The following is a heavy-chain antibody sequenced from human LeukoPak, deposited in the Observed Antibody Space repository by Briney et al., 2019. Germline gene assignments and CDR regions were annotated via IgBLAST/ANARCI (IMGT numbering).Heavy chain of an antibody. CDR2: IYYSGST. CDR1: GGSISSSSYY. CDR3: VTYYFDSSGPKKNY. Sequence: SETLSLTCTVSGGSISSSSYYWGWIRQPPGKGLEWIGSIYYSGSTYYNPSLKSRVTISVDTSKNQFSLKLSSVTAADTAVYYCVTYYFDSSGPKKNYWGQGTLVTVSS. J-gene: IGHJ4*02. D-gene: IGHD3-22*01. V-gene: IGHV4-39*01.